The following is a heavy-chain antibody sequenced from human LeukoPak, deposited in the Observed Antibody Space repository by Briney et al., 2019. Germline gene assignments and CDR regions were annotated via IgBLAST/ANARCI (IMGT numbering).Heavy chain of an antibody. CDR1: GGSISSYY. V-gene: IGHV4-59*08. D-gene: IGHD6-19*01. CDR3: AKTVAGYWYFDL. CDR2: IYYSGST. Sequence: SETLSLTCTVSGGSISSYYWSWIRQPPGKGLEWIDYIYYSGSTNYNPSLESRVTISVDPSKNQFSLKLNSVTAADTAVYYCAKTVAGYWYFDLWGRGTLVTVSS. J-gene: IGHJ2*01.